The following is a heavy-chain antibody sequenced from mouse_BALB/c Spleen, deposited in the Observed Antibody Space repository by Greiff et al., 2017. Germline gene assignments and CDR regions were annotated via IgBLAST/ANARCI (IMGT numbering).Heavy chain of an antibody. CDR1: GFTFSSYA. CDR3: ARPDYDDPPLVY. CDR2: ISSGGSYT. D-gene: IGHD2-3*01. J-gene: IGHJ3*01. V-gene: IGHV5-9-3*01. Sequence: EVNVVESGGGLVKPGGSLKLSCAASGFTFSSYAMSWVRQTPEKRLEWVATISSGGSYTYYPDSVKGRFTISRDNAKNTLYLQMSSLRSEDTAMYYCARPDYDDPPLVYWGQGTLVTVSA.